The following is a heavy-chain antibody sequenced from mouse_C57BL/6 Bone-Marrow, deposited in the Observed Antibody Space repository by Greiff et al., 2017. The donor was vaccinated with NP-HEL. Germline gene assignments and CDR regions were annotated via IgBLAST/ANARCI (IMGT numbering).Heavy chain of an antibody. V-gene: IGHV1-42*01. CDR3: AKSELGRFAY. D-gene: IGHD4-1*01. CDR2: INPSTGGT. CDR1: GYSFTGYY. J-gene: IGHJ3*01. Sequence: EVQLQQSGPELVKPGASVKISCKASGYSFTGYYMNWVKQSPEKSLEWIGEINPSTGGTTYNQKFKAKATLTVDKSSSTAYMQLKSLTSEDCAVDYCAKSELGRFAYWGKGTLVTVSA.